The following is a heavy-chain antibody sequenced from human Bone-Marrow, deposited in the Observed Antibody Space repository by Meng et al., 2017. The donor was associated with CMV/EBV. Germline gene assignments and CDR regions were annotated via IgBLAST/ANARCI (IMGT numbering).Heavy chain of an antibody. V-gene: IGHV4-39*07. CDR1: GGSISSNSHY. D-gene: IGHD3-10*01. Sequence: GSLRLSCSASGGSISSNSHYWGWIRQPPGKGLERIGSIFYSGSTYYNPSLKSRVTISLDTSKNQFSLELSSMTAADTAVYFCGRSGFYYALDVWGQGTTVTVSS. J-gene: IGHJ6*02. CDR3: GRSGFYYALDV. CDR2: IFYSGST.